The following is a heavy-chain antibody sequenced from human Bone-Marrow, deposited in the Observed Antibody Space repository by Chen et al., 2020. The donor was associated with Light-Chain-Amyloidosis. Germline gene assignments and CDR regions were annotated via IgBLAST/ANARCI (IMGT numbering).Heavy chain of an antibody. J-gene: IGHJ6*02. CDR2: IYYSGST. CDR1: GGSFSGYY. D-gene: IGHD3-22*01. V-gene: IGHV4-59*01. Sequence: QLQLQESGPGLVKPSETLSLTCTVSGGSFSGYYWSWIRQPPGKGLEWIGYIYYSGSTNYNPSLKSRVTISLDTSKNQISLKLTSVTAADTAVYYCARGFYDSSGYSLSYGMDVWGQGTTVTVSS. CDR3: ARGFYDSSGYSLSYGMDV.